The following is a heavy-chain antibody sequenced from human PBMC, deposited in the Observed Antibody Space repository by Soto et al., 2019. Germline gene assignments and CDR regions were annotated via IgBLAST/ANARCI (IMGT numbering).Heavy chain of an antibody. D-gene: IGHD3-3*01. CDR2: MNPNSGNT. J-gene: IGHJ6*02. V-gene: IGHV1-8*01. Sequence: ASVKVSCKASGYTFTSYDINWVRQATGQGLEWMGWMNPNSGNTGYAQKFQGRVTMTRNTSISTAYVELSSLRSEDTAVYYCARKYHDFWSGYWTYYYYYGMDVWGQGTTVTVSS. CDR1: GYTFTSYD. CDR3: ARKYHDFWSGYWTYYYYYGMDV.